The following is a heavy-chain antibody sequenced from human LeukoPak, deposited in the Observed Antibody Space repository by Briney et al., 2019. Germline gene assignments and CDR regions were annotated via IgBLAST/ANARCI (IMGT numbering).Heavy chain of an antibody. V-gene: IGHV3-7*01. Sequence: GGSLRLSCAASGFTFSSYWMNWVRQTPGKGPERVANIKPDGSEKFYVDSVKGRFTISRDNTKNSLYLQMNSLRGDDTAVYHCAGLTRSAMSGAAYWGQGTLVTVSS. CDR3: AGLTRSAMSGAAY. D-gene: IGHD6-13*01. CDR2: IKPDGSEK. J-gene: IGHJ4*02. CDR1: GFTFSSYW.